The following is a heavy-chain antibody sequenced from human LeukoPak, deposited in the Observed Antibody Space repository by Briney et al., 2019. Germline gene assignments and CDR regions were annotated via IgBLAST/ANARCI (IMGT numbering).Heavy chain of an antibody. Sequence: GGSLRLSCEGSGFTFSNYWMGWVRQAPGKGLEWVANINPDGSDTTYVDSVKGRFIISRDNAKKSLLLQMNSLRVEETSVYYCVRWGVEAGMDCWGQGSLVTVSS. CDR3: VRWGVEAGMDC. J-gene: IGHJ4*02. V-gene: IGHV3-7*01. D-gene: IGHD3-10*01. CDR1: GFTFSNYW. CDR2: INPDGSDT.